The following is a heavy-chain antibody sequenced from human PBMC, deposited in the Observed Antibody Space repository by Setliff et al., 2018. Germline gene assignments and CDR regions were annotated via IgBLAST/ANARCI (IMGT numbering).Heavy chain of an antibody. Sequence: PGGSLRLSCAASGFTFRSFGMHWVRQAPGKGLEWVAVIWYSGSYTYYADSVKGRFTISRDNSKNTLFLEMNSLRAEDTAVYYCASSFTRHTGAADYWGQGTLVTVSS. J-gene: IGHJ4*02. CDR1: GFTFRSFG. CDR2: IWYSGSYT. V-gene: IGHV3-33*01. D-gene: IGHD2-21*01. CDR3: ASSFTRHTGAADY.